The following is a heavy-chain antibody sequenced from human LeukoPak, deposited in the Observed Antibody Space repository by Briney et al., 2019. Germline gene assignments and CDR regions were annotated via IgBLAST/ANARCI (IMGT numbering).Heavy chain of an antibody. Sequence: GGSLRLSCAASGFTFSSYAMSWVRQAPGEGLEWVSAISGSGGSTYYADSVKGRCTISRDNSKSTLYLQMNSLRAEDTAVYYCAKSYYGDRYYYYYGMDVWGQGTTVTVSS. J-gene: IGHJ6*02. CDR3: AKSYYGDRYYYYYGMDV. CDR2: ISGSGGST. V-gene: IGHV3-23*01. CDR1: GFTFSSYA. D-gene: IGHD4-17*01.